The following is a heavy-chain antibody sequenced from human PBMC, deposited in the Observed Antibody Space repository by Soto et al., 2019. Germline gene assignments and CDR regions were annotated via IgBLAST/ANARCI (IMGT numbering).Heavy chain of an antibody. J-gene: IGHJ6*02. CDR3: IQSRCGGDCLQSYASYYYYGMDV. CDR1: AFSLSTGGVG. Sequence: QITLKESGPTLVKPTQTLTLTCTFSAFSLSTGGVGVGWIRQPPGKALEWLALIYWDDDKRYSPSLRSRLTITNDTSKNHVVLTMTNMDPVDTATYYCIQSRCGGDCLQSYASYYYYGMDVWGQGTTVTVSS. CDR2: IYWDDDK. D-gene: IGHD2-21*02. V-gene: IGHV2-5*02.